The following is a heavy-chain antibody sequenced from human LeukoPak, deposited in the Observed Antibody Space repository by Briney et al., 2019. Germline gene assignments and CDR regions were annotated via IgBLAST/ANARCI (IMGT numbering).Heavy chain of an antibody. CDR1: GYTFTDYY. J-gene: IGHJ4*02. Sequence: GASVKVSCKASGYTFTDYYMHWVRQAPGQGLEWMGWINPNSGGTNYAQKFQGRVTMTRDTSISTAYMELSRLRSDDTAVYYCARDGIYCSGSSCYPVEIDYWGQGTLVTVSS. CDR3: ARDGIYCSGSSCYPVEIDY. D-gene: IGHD2-15*01. CDR2: INPNSGGT. V-gene: IGHV1-2*02.